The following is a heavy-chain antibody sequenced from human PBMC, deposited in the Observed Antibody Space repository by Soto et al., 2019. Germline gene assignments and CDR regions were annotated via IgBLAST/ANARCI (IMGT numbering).Heavy chain of an antibody. CDR2: ISSSSSYI. J-gene: IGHJ4*02. Sequence: GGSPRLSCAASGFTFSSYSMNWVRQAPGKGLEWVSSISSSSSYIYYADSVKGRFTISRDNAKNSLYLQMNSLRAEDTAVYYCARDLDDFWSGYSDYWGQGTLVTVSS. CDR1: GFTFSSYS. D-gene: IGHD3-3*01. CDR3: ARDLDDFWSGYSDY. V-gene: IGHV3-21*01.